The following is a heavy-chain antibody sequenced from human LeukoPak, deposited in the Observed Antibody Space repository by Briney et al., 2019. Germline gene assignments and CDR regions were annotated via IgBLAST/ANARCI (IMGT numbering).Heavy chain of an antibody. CDR1: GFHFSTYN. CDR2: ISSSTTYI. CDR3: AREFIGGTSA. V-gene: IGHV3-21*01. D-gene: IGHD1-1*01. J-gene: IGHJ5*02. Sequence: GESLRLSCAASGFHFSTYNMNWVRQAPGKGLEWVSSISSSTTYIYYADSVKGRFTISRDDAKNSLYLQMNRLRVEDTAVCYCAREFIGGTSAWGQGTLVTVSS.